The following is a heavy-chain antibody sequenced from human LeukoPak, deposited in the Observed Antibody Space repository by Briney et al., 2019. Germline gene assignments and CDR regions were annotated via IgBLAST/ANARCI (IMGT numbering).Heavy chain of an antibody. V-gene: IGHV1-69*13. Sequence: SVKVSCKASGGTFRNYIFSWVRQALGQGLEWMGGVMPMFNTSNYAQKFQGRVTITADENTSTVYMELSSLTSEDTAVYYCAKVQNEVVPIAMRGWFDPWGQGTLVAVSS. D-gene: IGHD2-2*01. CDR2: VMPMFNTS. J-gene: IGHJ5*02. CDR1: GGTFRNYI. CDR3: AKVQNEVVPIAMRGWFDP.